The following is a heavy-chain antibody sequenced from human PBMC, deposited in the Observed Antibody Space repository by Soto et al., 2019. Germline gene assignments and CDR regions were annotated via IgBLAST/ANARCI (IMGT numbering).Heavy chain of an antibody. CDR2: ISSNGGST. CDR1: GSGFSFSNYA. CDR3: VKGSSAYYYGSGSYSGLDY. D-gene: IGHD3-10*01. V-gene: IGHV3-64D*06. Sequence: GVSLRLSCSVSGSGFSFSNYAMHWVRQAPGKGLEFVSAISSNGGSTYNADSVKGRFTISRDNSKNTLYLQMSSLRAEDTAVYYCVKGSSAYYYGSGSYSGLDYWDQGT. J-gene: IGHJ4*02.